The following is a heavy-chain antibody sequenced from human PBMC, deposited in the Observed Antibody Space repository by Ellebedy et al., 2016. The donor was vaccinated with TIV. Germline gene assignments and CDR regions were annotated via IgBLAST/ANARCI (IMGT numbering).Heavy chain of an antibody. CDR3: ARHIAREGYNR. V-gene: IGHV6-1*01. CDR1: GDSVSSNSAT. D-gene: IGHD5-24*01. CDR2: TYYRSKWYN. J-gene: IGHJ4*02. Sequence: MPSETLSLTCAISGDSVSSNSATWNWTRQSPSRGLEWLGRTYYRSKWYNENAVSVKSRITINPDTSKNQSSLQLNSVTPEDTAVYYCARHIAREGYNRWGQGTLVTVSS.